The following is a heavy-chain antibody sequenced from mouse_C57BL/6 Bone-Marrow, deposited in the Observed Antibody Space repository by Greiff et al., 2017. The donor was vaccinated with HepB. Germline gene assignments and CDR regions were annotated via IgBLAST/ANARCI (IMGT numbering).Heavy chain of an antibody. CDR1: GYTFTSYG. Sequence: QVQLQQSGAELARPGASVKLSCKASGYTFTSYGISWVKQRTGQGLEWIGEIYPRSGNTYYNEKFKGKATLTADKSSSTAYMELRSLTSEDSAVYFCARAITTVVARYAMDYWGQGTAVTVSS. D-gene: IGHD1-1*01. CDR2: IYPRSGNT. V-gene: IGHV1-81*01. J-gene: IGHJ4*01. CDR3: ARAITTVVARYAMDY.